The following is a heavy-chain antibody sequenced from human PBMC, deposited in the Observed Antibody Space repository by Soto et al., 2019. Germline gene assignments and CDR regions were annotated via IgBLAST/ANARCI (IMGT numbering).Heavy chain of an antibody. CDR2: ISYDGSSK. V-gene: IGHV3-30*18. J-gene: IGHJ6*02. D-gene: IGHD4-17*01. CDR3: AKAGDYGDPGDYYYGMDV. CDR1: GFTFSSYG. Sequence: GGSLRLSCAASGFTFSSYGMHWVRQAPGKGLEWVAVISYDGSSKYYADSVKGRFTISRDNSKNTLYLQMNSLRAEDTAVYYCAKAGDYGDPGDYYYGMDVWGQGTTVTVSS.